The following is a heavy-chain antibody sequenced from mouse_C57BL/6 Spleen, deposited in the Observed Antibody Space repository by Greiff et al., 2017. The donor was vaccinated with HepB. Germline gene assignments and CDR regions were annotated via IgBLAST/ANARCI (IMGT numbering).Heavy chain of an antibody. J-gene: IGHJ2*01. CDR1: GYTFTDYY. D-gene: IGHD2-5*01. V-gene: IGHV1-26*01. CDR3: ARSGLYSSIDY. Sequence: VQLKQSGPELVKPGASVKISCKASGYTFTDYYMNWVKQSHGKSLEWIGDINPNNGGTSYNQKFKGKATLTVDKSSSTAYMELRSLTSEDSAVYYCARSGLYSSIDYWGQGTTLTVSS. CDR2: INPNNGGT.